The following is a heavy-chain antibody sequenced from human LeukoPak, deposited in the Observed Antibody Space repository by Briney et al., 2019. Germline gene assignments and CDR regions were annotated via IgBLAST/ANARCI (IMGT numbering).Heavy chain of an antibody. J-gene: IGHJ3*02. CDR1: GGSISSGSYY. CDR3: ARAQVVVVTGFDAFDI. CDR2: IYTSGST. Sequence: SQTLSLTCTVSGGSISSGSYYWSWLRQPAGKGMEWIGRIYTSGSTNYNPSLKRRVTISVDTTKKQFSLKLSSVTAADTAVYYCARAQVVVVTGFDAFDIWGQGTMVTVSS. V-gene: IGHV4-61*02. D-gene: IGHD2-21*02.